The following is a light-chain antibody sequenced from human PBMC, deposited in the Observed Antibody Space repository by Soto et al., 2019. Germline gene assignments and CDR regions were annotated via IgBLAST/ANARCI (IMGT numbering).Light chain of an antibody. V-gene: IGKV1-17*01. CDR1: QGSRND. Sequence: DIKMTQSPSSLSASVGDRVTITCRASQGSRNDLGWYQQKPGMAPKRLIYSASTLKGGVPSRFSGSASGTEFTLTISSLQPEDFATYYCLQHFKYPLTFGGGTKVEIK. J-gene: IGKJ4*01. CDR2: SAS. CDR3: LQHFKYPLT.